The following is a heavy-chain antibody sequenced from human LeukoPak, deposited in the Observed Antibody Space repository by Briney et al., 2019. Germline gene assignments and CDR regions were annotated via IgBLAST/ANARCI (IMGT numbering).Heavy chain of an antibody. CDR3: ARVHTIFGVVPFDP. CDR2: MNPNSGNT. CDR1: GYTFTSYD. D-gene: IGHD3-3*01. J-gene: IGHJ5*02. Sequence: ASVKVSCKASGYTFTSYDINWVRQATGQGLEWMGWMNPNSGNTGYAQKFQGRVTITRNTSISTAYMELSSLRSEDTAVYYCARVHTIFGVVPFDPWGQGTLVTVSS. V-gene: IGHV1-8*03.